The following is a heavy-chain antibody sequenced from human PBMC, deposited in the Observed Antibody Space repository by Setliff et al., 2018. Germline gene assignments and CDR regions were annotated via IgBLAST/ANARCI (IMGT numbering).Heavy chain of an antibody. Sequence: LRLSCAASGFTFSSYSMNWVRQAPGKGLEWVSYISSSSSTIYYADSVKGRFTISRDNAKNSLYLQMNSLRAEDTAVYYCARDAPIHNWNGDDAFDIWGQGTMVTVSS. J-gene: IGHJ3*02. CDR3: ARDAPIHNWNGDDAFDI. CDR2: ISSSSSTI. CDR1: GFTFSSYS. D-gene: IGHD1-20*01. V-gene: IGHV3-48*01.